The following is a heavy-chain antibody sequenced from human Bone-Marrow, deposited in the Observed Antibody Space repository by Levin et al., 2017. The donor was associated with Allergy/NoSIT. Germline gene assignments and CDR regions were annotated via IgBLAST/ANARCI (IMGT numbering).Heavy chain of an antibody. CDR2: FYYSGST. J-gene: IGHJ3*01. Sequence: PSETLSLTCAVSGVSITNYYWNWIRQSPGKGLEWIGHFYYSGSTDYNPSLRGRVAISVDTSTNVLSLTLSSMTTADTAVYYCAREAPFTVSWQGAFDFWGQGTVVTVSS. CDR3: AREAPFTVSWQGAFDF. D-gene: IGHD6-13*01. V-gene: IGHV4-59*01. CDR1: GVSITNYY.